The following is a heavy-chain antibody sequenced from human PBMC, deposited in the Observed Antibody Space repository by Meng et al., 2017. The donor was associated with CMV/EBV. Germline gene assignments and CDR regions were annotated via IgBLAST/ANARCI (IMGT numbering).Heavy chain of an antibody. CDR1: GFTFDYHA. Sequence: SLKISCTASGFTFDYHALHWVRQAAGKGLEWVAGISWNSVSIGYADSVKGRFIISRDDAKSSLYLQMNSLRTEDTAMYFCEKLQGSKDYWGQGTLVTVSS. CDR3: EKLQGSKDY. J-gene: IGHJ4*02. CDR2: ISWNSVSI. V-gene: IGHV3-9*01.